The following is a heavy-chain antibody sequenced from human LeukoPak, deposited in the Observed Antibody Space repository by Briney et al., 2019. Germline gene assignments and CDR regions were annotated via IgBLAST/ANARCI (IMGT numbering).Heavy chain of an antibody. V-gene: IGHV3-30*18. J-gene: IGHJ4*02. CDR2: ISYDGSNK. CDR3: AKDTSYESSGYYFFYYFDY. D-gene: IGHD3-22*01. Sequence: AGGSLRLSCAASGFTFSSYGMHWVRQAPGKGLEWVAVISYDGSNKYYADSVKGRFTISRDNSKNTLYLQMNSLRAEDTAVYYCAKDTSYESSGYYFFYYFDYWGQGTLVTVSS. CDR1: GFTFSSYG.